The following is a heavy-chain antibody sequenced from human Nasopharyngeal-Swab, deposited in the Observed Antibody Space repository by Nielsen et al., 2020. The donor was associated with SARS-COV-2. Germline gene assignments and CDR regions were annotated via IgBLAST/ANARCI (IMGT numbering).Heavy chain of an antibody. J-gene: IGHJ6*02. CDR2: ISGSGGST. D-gene: IGHD4-17*01. CDR3: AKNNLAATVTNAGGYYYYGMDV. Sequence: GSLKISCAASGFTVSSNYMSWVRQAPGKGLEWVSAISGSGGSTYYADSVKGRFTISRDNSKNTLYLQMNSLRAEDTAVYYCAKNNLAATVTNAGGYYYYGMDVWGQGTTVTVSS. CDR1: GFTVSSNY. V-gene: IGHV3-23*01.